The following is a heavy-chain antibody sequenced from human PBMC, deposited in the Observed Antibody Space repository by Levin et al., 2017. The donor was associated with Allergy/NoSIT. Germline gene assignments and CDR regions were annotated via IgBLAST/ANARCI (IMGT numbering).Heavy chain of an antibody. CDR1: GGSVSSGSYY. D-gene: IGHD3-10*01. V-gene: IGHV4-61*01. CDR2: IYYSGST. Sequence: ASETLSLTCTVSGGSVSSGSYYWSWIRQPPGKGLEWIGYIYYSGSTNYNPSLKSRVTISVDTSKNQFSLKLSSVTAADTAVYYCARGPKGSYYNYWGQGTLVTVSS. CDR3: ARGPKGSYYNY. J-gene: IGHJ4*02.